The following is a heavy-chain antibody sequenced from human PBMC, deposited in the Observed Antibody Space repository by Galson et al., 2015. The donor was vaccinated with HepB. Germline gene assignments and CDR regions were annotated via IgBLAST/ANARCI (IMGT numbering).Heavy chain of an antibody. CDR3: ARDVRCAFDM. V-gene: IGHV1-18*01. J-gene: IGHJ3*02. CDR1: GYTFTSHG. Sequence: SVTVSCKASGYTFTSHGISWVRQAPGQGLEWMGWISAYSGNTIYAQKLQGRVAMTTDTSTSTAHIELRSLRSDDTAVYYCARDVRCAFDMWGQGTMVSVSS. CDR2: ISAYSGNT. D-gene: IGHD3-10*01.